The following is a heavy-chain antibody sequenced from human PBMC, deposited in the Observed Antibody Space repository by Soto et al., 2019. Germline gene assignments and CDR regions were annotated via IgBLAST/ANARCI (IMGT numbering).Heavy chain of an antibody. V-gene: IGHV4-59*02. J-gene: IGHJ2*01. CDR2: FYYGGR. CDR1: GGAVGYDY. D-gene: IGHD2-8*01. CDR3: ARADEALIYWSFDL. Sequence: SETLSLTCTVSGGAVGYDYWSWIRQPPGKGLEWIGNFYYGGRYYNPSLKSRVSISADASKNQLSLKLTSVTAADTAVYYCARADEALIYWSFDLWGRGTLVTVSS.